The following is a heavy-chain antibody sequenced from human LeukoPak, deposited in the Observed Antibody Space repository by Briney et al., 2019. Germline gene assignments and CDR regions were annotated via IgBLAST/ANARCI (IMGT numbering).Heavy chain of an antibody. Sequence: SETLSLSCAVYGGSFSGYYWSWIRQPPGKGLEWIGEINHSGSTNYNPSLKSRVTISVDTSKNQFSLKLSSVTAADTAVYYCARGYSFIAAAGRLFDYWGQGTLVTVSS. D-gene: IGHD6-13*01. CDR3: ARGYSFIAAAGRLFDY. CDR2: INHSGST. V-gene: IGHV4-34*01. J-gene: IGHJ4*02. CDR1: GGSFSGYY.